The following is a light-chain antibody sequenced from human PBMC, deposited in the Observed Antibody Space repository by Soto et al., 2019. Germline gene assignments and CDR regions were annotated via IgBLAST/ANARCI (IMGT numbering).Light chain of an antibody. V-gene: IGKV1-5*03. CDR3: QQYNSYSRT. CDR1: QSISSW. J-gene: IGKJ2*01. Sequence: DIHMTQSPSTLSASVVDRVTITCRASQSISSWLAWYQQKPGKAPKVLIYKASGLQSGVPSRFSGSGSGTEFTLTISSLQPDDFATYYCQQYNSYSRTFGQGTKLEIK. CDR2: KAS.